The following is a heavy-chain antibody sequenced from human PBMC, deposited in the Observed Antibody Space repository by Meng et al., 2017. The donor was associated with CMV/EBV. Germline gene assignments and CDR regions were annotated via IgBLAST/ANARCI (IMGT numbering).Heavy chain of an antibody. J-gene: IGHJ6*02. D-gene: IGHD2-2*01. Sequence: ASVKVSCKASGYTFTSYGISWVRQAPGQGLEWMGWISAYNGNTNYAQKLQGRVTMTTDTSMSTAYMELRSLRSDDTAVYYCARGGVVPAASVYGMDVWGQGTTVTVSS. V-gene: IGHV1-18*01. CDR1: GYTFTSYG. CDR3: ARGGVVPAASVYGMDV. CDR2: ISAYNGNT.